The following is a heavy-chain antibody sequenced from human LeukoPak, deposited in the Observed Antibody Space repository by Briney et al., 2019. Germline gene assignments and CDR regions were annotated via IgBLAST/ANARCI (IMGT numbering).Heavy chain of an antibody. CDR1: GFTLDDYA. Sequence: PGGSLRLSCADYGFTLDDYAMHWVRQAPGEGLEWVSSISWNSGSIGYADSVKGRFTISRDNAKNSLYLQMNSLRAEDTALYYCAKGRRGAAAGIDYWGQGTLVSVSS. CDR2: ISWNSGSI. D-gene: IGHD6-13*01. V-gene: IGHV3-9*01. J-gene: IGHJ4*02. CDR3: AKGRRGAAAGIDY.